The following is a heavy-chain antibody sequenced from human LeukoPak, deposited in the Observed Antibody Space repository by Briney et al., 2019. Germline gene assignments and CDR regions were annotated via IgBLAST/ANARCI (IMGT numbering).Heavy chain of an antibody. D-gene: IGHD3-3*01. V-gene: IGHV3-30*02. J-gene: IGHJ3*02. CDR3: AREMFLVCGAFDI. CDR2: IRYDGSYK. CDR1: GFTFSSYA. Sequence: GGSLRLSCAASGFTFSSYAMHWVRQAPGKGLVWVAFIRYDGSYKYYADSVKGRFTVSRDNSRNTVYLQMNSLRLEDTAVYYCAREMFLVCGAFDIWGQGTMVTVSS.